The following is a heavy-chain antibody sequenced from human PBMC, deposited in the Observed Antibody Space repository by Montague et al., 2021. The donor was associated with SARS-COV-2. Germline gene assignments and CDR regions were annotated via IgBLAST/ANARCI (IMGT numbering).Heavy chain of an antibody. J-gene: IGHJ5*02. CDR3: APAVPVADDS. CDR1: GFNFGVYE. Sequence: SLRLSCAASGFNFGVYEMNWVRQTPGKGLEWVSYINGGSSVMYYXDSVVGRFTISRDNAESSLYLQMNSLRAEDTAVYYCAPAVPVADDSWGQGTLVTVSS. CDR2: INGGSSVM. V-gene: IGHV3-48*03. D-gene: IGHD2-2*01.